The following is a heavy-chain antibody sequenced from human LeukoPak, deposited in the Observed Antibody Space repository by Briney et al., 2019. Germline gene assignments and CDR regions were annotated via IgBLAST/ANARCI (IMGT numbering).Heavy chain of an antibody. V-gene: IGHV3-23*01. Sequence: GGSLRLSCVASGFTFSTYAMSWVRQAPGKGLDWVSAISGSGSSTYYPDSVKGRFTISRDNSKNTLYLQMNSLRAEDTAVYYCARHSNFGLITPSDYWGQGTLVTISS. D-gene: IGHD3-3*01. CDR1: GFTFSTYA. CDR3: ARHSNFGLITPSDY. CDR2: ISGSGSST. J-gene: IGHJ4*02.